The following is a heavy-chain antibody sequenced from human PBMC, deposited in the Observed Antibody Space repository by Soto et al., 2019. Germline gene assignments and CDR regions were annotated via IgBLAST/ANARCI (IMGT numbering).Heavy chain of an antibody. CDR1: GFTFSSYS. Sequence: EVQLVESGGGLVQPGGPLRLSCAASGFTFSSYSMNWVRQAPGKGLEGVSSISSSSSYIYYADSVKGRFTISRDNAKNSLYLQMNSLRAEDTAVYYCARLVYDSSGYNPRGDYWGRGPLVTVSS. CDR3: ARLVYDSSGYNPRGDY. CDR2: ISSSSSYI. J-gene: IGHJ4*02. V-gene: IGHV3-21*01. D-gene: IGHD3-22*01.